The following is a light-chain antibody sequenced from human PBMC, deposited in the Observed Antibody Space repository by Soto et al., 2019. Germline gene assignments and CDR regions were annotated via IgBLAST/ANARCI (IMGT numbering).Light chain of an antibody. V-gene: IGKV3-20*01. J-gene: IGKJ2*01. Sequence: EIVLTQSPGTLSLSPGERATLSCRASQSISSSFLAWYQQKPGQAPRLLFYGASSRATGIPDRFSGSGSGTDVTLTISRLEPEDFAVYYCQQYDNSPFTFGQGPKLEIK. CDR1: QSISSSF. CDR2: GAS. CDR3: QQYDNSPFT.